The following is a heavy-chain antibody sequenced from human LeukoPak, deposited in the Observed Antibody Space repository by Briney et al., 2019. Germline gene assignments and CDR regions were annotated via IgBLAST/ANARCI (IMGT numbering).Heavy chain of an antibody. Sequence: VASVKVSCKASGYTFTGYYMHWMRQAPGQGLEWMGWINPNSGGTNYAQKFQGRVTMTRDTSISTAYMELSRLRSDDTAVYYCARDLGYCSSTSCYVSYYYGMDVWGQGTTVTVSS. CDR3: ARDLGYCSSTSCYVSYYYGMDV. CDR2: INPNSGGT. J-gene: IGHJ6*02. D-gene: IGHD2-2*01. V-gene: IGHV1-2*02. CDR1: GYTFTGYY.